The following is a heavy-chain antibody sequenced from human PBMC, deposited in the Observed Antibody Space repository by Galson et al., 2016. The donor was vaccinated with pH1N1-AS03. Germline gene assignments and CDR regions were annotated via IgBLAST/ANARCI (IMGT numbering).Heavy chain of an antibody. V-gene: IGHV4-34*01. Sequence: ETLSLTCAVYGGFFSGYYWSWIRQSPGKGLEWIGEINDSGSTNYNPSLKSRVTISINTSKIQFSLNLSSVTAADTAVYYCARKRYHANFDYWGQGTLVIVSS. CDR3: ARKRYHANFDY. CDR1: GGFFSGYY. CDR2: INDSGST. D-gene: IGHD2-2*01. J-gene: IGHJ4*02.